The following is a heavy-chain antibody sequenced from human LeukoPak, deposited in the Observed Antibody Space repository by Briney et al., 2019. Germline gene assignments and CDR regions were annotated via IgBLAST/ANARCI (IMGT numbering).Heavy chain of an antibody. D-gene: IGHD2-2*01. Sequence: SGGSLRLSCAASGFTFSDYSINWVRQAPGKGLEYVSAISGNGGSTHYADSVKGRFTISRDNSKNTLYLQMTSLKAEDTAVYYCVKEHCSSTSCFYFDYWGQGTLVTVSS. V-gene: IGHV3-64D*06. CDR3: VKEHCSSTSCFYFDY. CDR2: ISGNGGST. J-gene: IGHJ4*02. CDR1: GFTFSDYS.